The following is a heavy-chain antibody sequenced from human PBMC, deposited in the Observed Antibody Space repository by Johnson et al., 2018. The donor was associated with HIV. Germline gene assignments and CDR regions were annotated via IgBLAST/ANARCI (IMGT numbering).Heavy chain of an antibody. CDR2: INQDGSEK. CDR3: VREGTSEPLHRSYDYGDYPTFDI. Sequence: MQLEESGGGLVQPGGSLRLSCAASGFTFSSYWMHWVRQAPGKGLAWVANINQDGSEKYYVDSMKGRFTIYRDNPKNSLYQQINSLRAEDTAGYYCVREGTSEPLHRSYDYGDYPTFDIWGRGTMVTVSS. CDR1: GFTFSSYW. J-gene: IGHJ3*02. D-gene: IGHD4-17*01. V-gene: IGHV3-7*01.